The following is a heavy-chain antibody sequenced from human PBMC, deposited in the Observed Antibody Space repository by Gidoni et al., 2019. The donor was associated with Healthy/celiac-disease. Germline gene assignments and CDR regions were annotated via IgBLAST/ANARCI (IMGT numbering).Heavy chain of an antibody. CDR1: GGSISSYY. CDR2: IYYSGST. CDR3: ASSSGHRQLPTPDDAFDI. Sequence: QVQLQESGPGLVKPSETLSLTCTVSGGSISSYYWSWIRQPPGKGLEWIGYIYYSGSTNYNPSLKSRVTISVDTSKNQFSLKLSSVTAADTAVYYCASSSGHRQLPTPDDAFDIWGQGTMVTVSS. V-gene: IGHV4-59*01. D-gene: IGHD2-2*01. J-gene: IGHJ3*02.